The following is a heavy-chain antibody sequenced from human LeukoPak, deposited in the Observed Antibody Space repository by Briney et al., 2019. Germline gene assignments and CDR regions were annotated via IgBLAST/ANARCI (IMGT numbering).Heavy chain of an antibody. Sequence: PGGSLRLSCGGSGFIVSGSYMSWVRQAPGKGLEWVSYITSTSDTIYYAHSVKGRFTISRDNAKNSLYLQMNSLRAEDTAVYYCARSGDSGLFDYWGQGTLVTVSS. J-gene: IGHJ4*02. V-gene: IGHV3-11*04. CDR2: ITSTSDTI. CDR1: GFIVSGSY. D-gene: IGHD3-10*01. CDR3: ARSGDSGLFDY.